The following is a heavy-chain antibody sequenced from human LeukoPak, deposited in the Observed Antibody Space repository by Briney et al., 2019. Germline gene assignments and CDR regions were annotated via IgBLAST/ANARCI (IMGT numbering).Heavy chain of an antibody. CDR2: IHSDGST. Sequence: GGSLRLSCAASGFPVSSNYMTWVRQAPQKGLEWVSTIHSDGSTYYVDSVKGRFIISRDISQNTVYLEMNSLRAEDAAVYYCAREGWEELGHYFDYWGQGTVVTVSS. D-gene: IGHD1-26*01. V-gene: IGHV3-53*01. J-gene: IGHJ4*02. CDR3: AREGWEELGHYFDY. CDR1: GFPVSSNY.